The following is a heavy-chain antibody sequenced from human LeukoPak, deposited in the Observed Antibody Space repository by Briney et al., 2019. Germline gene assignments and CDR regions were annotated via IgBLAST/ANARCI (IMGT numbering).Heavy chain of an antibody. J-gene: IGHJ5*02. CDR3: ARDRATYGSGSYWNWFDP. D-gene: IGHD3-10*01. CDR1: GGSISSGGYY. V-gene: IGHV4-31*03. Sequence: SETLSLTCTVSGGSISSGGYYWSWIRQHPGKGLEWIGYIYYSGSTYYNPSLKSRVTISVDTSKNQISLKLSSVTAADTAVYYCARDRATYGSGSYWNWFDPWGQGTLVTVSS. CDR2: IYYSGST.